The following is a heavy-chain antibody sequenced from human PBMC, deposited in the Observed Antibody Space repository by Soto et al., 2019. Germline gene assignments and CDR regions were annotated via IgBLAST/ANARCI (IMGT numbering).Heavy chain of an antibody. CDR2: IYSGGST. CDR1: GFTVSSNY. V-gene: IGHV3-53*04. J-gene: IGHJ2*01. Sequence: EVQLVESGGGLVQPGGSLRLSCAASGFTVSSNYMSWVRQAPGKGLEWVSVIYSGGSTYYADSVKGRFTISRHNSKNTLYLQMNSLRAEDTAVYYCARDNRRGVVDWYFDLWGRGTLVTVSS. D-gene: IGHD2-15*01. CDR3: ARDNRRGVVDWYFDL.